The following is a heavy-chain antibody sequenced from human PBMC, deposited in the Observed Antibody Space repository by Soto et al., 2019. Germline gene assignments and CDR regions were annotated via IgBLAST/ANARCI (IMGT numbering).Heavy chain of an antibody. CDR1: GYNFATYG. J-gene: IGHJ4*02. CDR3: ARTPILPERGLDS. CDR2: INPANGNT. D-gene: IGHD3-9*01. V-gene: IGHV1-18*01. Sequence: QVQLVQSGAEVEKPGASVKVSCKASGYNFATYGISWVRQAPGQGLEWMGWINPANGNTNYAQKCRARTTLTSDTSTSTVYMDLRSLRSDDAAVYFCARTPILPERGLDSWGQGTLVSVSS.